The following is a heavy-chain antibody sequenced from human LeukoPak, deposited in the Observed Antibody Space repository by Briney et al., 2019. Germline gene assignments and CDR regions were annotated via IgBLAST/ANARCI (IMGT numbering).Heavy chain of an antibody. CDR3: AKQLGYCSDGSCYFPY. V-gene: IGHV3-30*18. CDR2: ISYDGSNK. Sequence: GGSLRLSCAASGFTFSSYGMHWVRQAPGKGLEWVAVISYDGSNKYYADSVKGRFTVSRDNSKSTLCLQMNSLRAEDTAVYYCAKQLGYCSDGSCYFPYWGQGTLVTVSS. D-gene: IGHD2-15*01. J-gene: IGHJ4*02. CDR1: GFTFSSYG.